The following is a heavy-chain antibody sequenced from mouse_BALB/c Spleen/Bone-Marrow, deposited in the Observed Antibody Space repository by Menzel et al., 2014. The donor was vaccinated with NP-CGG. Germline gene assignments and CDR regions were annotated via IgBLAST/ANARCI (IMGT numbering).Heavy chain of an antibody. Sequence: VQLQQSGPELVKPGASVKISCKASGYTFTDYYINWVKQKPGQGLEWIGWIYPGSGNTKYNEKFKGKATLTVDTSSNTAYLQLSSLTSEDTAVYYCARFRATGNYLHSTDYWGQGTSVTVSS. D-gene: IGHD2-1*01. CDR2: IYPGSGNT. J-gene: IGHJ4*01. CDR3: ARFRATGNYLHSTDY. V-gene: IGHV1-84*02. CDR1: GYTFTDYY.